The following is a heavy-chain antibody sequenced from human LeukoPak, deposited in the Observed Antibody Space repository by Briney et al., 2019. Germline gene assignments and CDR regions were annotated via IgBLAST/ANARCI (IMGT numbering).Heavy chain of an antibody. D-gene: IGHD5-24*01. CDR3: ARESRGDGYNSY. V-gene: IGHV4-39*07. Sequence: SETLSLTCTVSGGSISSSSYYWGWIRQPPGKGLEWIGSIYYSGSTYYNPSLKSRVTISVDTSKNQFSLKLSSVTAADTAVYYCARESRGDGYNSYWGQGTLATVSS. CDR1: GGSISSSSYY. J-gene: IGHJ4*02. CDR2: IYYSGST.